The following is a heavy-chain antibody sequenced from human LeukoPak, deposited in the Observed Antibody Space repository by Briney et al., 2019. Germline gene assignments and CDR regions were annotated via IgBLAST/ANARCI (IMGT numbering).Heavy chain of an antibody. CDR3: ATGGCSTGEGDY. V-gene: IGHV3-74*01. Sequence: PGGSLRLSCAASGFTFSSYWMHWVRQAPGKGLVWVSRINSDGSSTSYADSVKGRFTISRDNAKNTLYLQMNSLRAEDTAVYYCATGGCSTGEGDYWGQGTLVTVSS. D-gene: IGHD1-26*01. CDR1: GFTFSSYW. J-gene: IGHJ4*02. CDR2: INSDGSST.